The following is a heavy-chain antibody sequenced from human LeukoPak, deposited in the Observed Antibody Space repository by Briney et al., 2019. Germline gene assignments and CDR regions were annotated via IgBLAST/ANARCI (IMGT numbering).Heavy chain of an antibody. Sequence: GSSVKVSCKASGGTFSSYAISWVRQAPGQGLEWMGGIIPIFGTANYAQKFQGRVTVTADESTSTAYMELSSLRSEDTAVYYCARTRGYSGYDSLDYWGQGTLVTVSS. J-gene: IGHJ4*02. CDR2: IIPIFGTA. CDR1: GGTFSSYA. V-gene: IGHV1-69*01. CDR3: ARTRGYSGYDSLDY. D-gene: IGHD5-12*01.